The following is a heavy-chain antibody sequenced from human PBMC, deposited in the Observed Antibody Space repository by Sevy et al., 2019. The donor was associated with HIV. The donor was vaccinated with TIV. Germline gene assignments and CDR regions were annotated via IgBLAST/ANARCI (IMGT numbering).Heavy chain of an antibody. CDR2: LDPEDGET. Sequence: ASVKVSCKVSGYTLTELSMHWVRQAPGKGLEWMGGLDPEDGETIYAQKFQGRVTMTEDTSTDTAYMELSSLRSEDTAVYYGATGNYYDSSGYYYIYFQHWGQGTLVTVSS. D-gene: IGHD3-22*01. J-gene: IGHJ1*01. CDR3: ATGNYYDSSGYYYIYFQH. CDR1: GYTLTELS. V-gene: IGHV1-24*01.